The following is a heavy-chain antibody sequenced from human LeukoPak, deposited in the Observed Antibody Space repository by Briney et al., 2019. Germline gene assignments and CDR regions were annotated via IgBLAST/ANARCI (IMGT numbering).Heavy chain of an antibody. V-gene: IGHV4-39*01. D-gene: IGHD6-19*01. CDR1: CGSISSRDYY. J-gene: IGHJ4*02. CDR2: IYYGGSA. CDR3: ARSPDSHSSGWYYFDY. Sequence: SQTLSLTCSVSCGSISSRDYYWGWIRQPPGKGLEWIGRIYYGGSAYYHPSLQTRVTISVDTSKNQFSLKLRSVTAADTAVYYCARSPDSHSSGWYYFDYWGQGTLVTVSS.